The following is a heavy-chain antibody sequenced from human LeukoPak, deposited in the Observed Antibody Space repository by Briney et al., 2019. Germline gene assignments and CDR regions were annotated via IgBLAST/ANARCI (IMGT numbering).Heavy chain of an antibody. J-gene: IGHJ4*02. CDR3: VAYYYDSSGYYFDY. V-gene: IGHV3-7*03. CDR1: GLTFSTYW. D-gene: IGHD3-22*01. Sequence: PGGSLRLSCAVSGLTFSTYWMSWVRQAPGQGLEWVANVKHDGSEKYYVDSVKGRFTISRDNAKNSLYLQMNSLRAEDTAVYYSVAYYYDSSGYYFDYWGQGTLVTVSS. CDR2: VKHDGSEK.